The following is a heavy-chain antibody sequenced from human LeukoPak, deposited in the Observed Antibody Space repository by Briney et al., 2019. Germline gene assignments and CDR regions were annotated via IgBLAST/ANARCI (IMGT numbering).Heavy chain of an antibody. CDR1: GFTVSSSY. CDR2: ISAVGDT. D-gene: IGHD1-14*01. V-gene: IGHV3-53*01. J-gene: IGHJ3*01. Sequence: PGVSLRLSCGGSGFTVSSSYMNWVRRAPAKGLECVSVISAVGDTNYADSVKGRFTMSRDISKNTVYLQMNSLRADDTAVYYCARDPVPEFWGQGTKVTVSS. CDR3: ARDPVPEF.